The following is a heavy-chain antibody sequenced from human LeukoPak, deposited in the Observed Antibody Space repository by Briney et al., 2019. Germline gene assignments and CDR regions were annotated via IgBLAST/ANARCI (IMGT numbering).Heavy chain of an antibody. CDR3: VRDGGYYGPDS. J-gene: IGHJ4*02. V-gene: IGHV3-7*04. CDR2: INQVASEK. D-gene: IGHD3-10*01. Sequence: GGSLRLSCAASGFTISFYWMIWVRQAPGKGLEWVANINQVASEKNYVDSVEGRFTISRDNAKNSLYLQMNSVRAEDTAMYYCVRDGGYYGPDSWGQGALVSVSS. CDR1: GFTISFYW.